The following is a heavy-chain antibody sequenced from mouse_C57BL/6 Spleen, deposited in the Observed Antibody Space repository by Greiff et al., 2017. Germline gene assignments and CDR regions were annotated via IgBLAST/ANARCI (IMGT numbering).Heavy chain of an antibody. J-gene: IGHJ1*03. D-gene: IGHD2-4*01. CDR1: GFSFNTYA. Sequence: EVKLVESGGGLVQPKGSLKLSCAASGFSFNTYAMNWVRQAPGKGLEWVARIRSKSNNYATYYADSVKDRFTISRDDSESMLYLQMNNLKTEDTAMYYCVRQDYDYWYFDVWGTGTTVTVSS. CDR2: IRSKSNNYAT. CDR3: VRQDYDYWYFDV. V-gene: IGHV10-1*01.